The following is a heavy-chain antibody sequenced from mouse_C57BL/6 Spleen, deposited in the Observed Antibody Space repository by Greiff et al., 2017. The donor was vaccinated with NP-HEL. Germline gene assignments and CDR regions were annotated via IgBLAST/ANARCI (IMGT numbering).Heavy chain of an antibody. CDR3: ARRETVVVEGFDY. CDR2: IDPSDSYT. CDR1: GYTFTSYW. J-gene: IGHJ2*01. V-gene: IGHV1-50*01. Sequence: QVQLKQPGAELVKPGASVKLSCKASGYTFTSYWMQWVKQRPGQGLEWIGEIDPSDSYTNYNQKFKGKATLTVDTSSSTAYMQLSSLTSEDSAVYYCARRETVVVEGFDYWGQGTTLTVSS. D-gene: IGHD1-1*01.